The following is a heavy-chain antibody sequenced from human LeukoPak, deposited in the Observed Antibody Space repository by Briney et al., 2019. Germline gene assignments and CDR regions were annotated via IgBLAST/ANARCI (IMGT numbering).Heavy chain of an antibody. CDR3: ARGVYYDSGGYYYPDYFDY. Sequence: ASVKVSCKASAYTFTSYDINWVRQATGQGLEWMGWMNPNSGNTGYAQKFQGRVTMTRNTSISTAYMELSSLRSEDTAVYYCARGVYYDSGGYYYPDYFDYWGQGTLVTVSS. CDR1: AYTFTSYD. J-gene: IGHJ4*02. CDR2: MNPNSGNT. V-gene: IGHV1-8*01. D-gene: IGHD3-22*01.